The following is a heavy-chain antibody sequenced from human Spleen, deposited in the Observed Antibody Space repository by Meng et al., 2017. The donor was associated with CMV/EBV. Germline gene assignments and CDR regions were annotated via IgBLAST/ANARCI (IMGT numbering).Heavy chain of an antibody. CDR1: GLTFSSYN. D-gene: IGHD6-19*01. CDR2: ISSGGSYI. J-gene: IGHJ5*02. Sequence: LSCAASGLTFSSYNMNWVRQSPGKGLEWVATISSGGSYIFYADSVKGRVTISRDNDNESLFLRINSLRVEDTAVYYCVRGTGWYSSWGQGTLVTVSS. V-gene: IGHV3-21*01. CDR3: VRGTGWYSS.